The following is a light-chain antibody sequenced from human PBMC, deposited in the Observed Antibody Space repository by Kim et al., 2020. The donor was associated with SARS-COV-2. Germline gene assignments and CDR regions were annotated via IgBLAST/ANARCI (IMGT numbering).Light chain of an antibody. CDR3: GTWDSSPSAGV. CDR2: DNN. V-gene: IGLV1-51*01. Sequence: KVTSPCAGGSTNVGNNYDPWYQQPPGTAPQLLIYDNNKRPSGIPARFSGSKSGTSATLGITGLQTGDEADYYCGTWDSSPSAGVFGGGTQLTVL. J-gene: IGLJ3*02. CDR1: STNVGNNY.